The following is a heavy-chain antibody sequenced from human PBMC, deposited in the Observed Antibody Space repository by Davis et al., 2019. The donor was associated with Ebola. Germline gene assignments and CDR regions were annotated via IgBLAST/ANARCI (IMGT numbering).Heavy chain of an antibody. V-gene: IGHV3-30*04. D-gene: IGHD1-1*01. J-gene: IGHJ4*02. CDR1: GFIFRNYA. Sequence: PGGSLRLSCAASGFIFRNYAMHWVRQAPGKGLEWVAVVSHSERERFYADSVQGRFTISRDNSENVLYLQMDSLRPDDTAIYFCARALHDEVLDYWGQGTPVTVSS. CDR2: VSHSERER. CDR3: ARALHDEVLDY.